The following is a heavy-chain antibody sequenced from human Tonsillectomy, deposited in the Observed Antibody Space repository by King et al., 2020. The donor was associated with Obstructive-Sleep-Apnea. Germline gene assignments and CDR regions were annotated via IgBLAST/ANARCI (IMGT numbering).Heavy chain of an antibody. J-gene: IGHJ4*02. V-gene: IGHV5-10-1*03. D-gene: IGHD1-26*01. CDR2: IDPSDSFS. CDR1: GYSFTSYY. Sequence: QLVQSGAEVKKPGESLRISCKGSGYSFTSYYIVWVRQMPGRGLEWVGRIDPSDSFSNYSPSFEGHVTISVDKSISTAYLQWSSLKASYTAMYYCAKEYSRRWSGDYWGQGTLVTVSS. CDR3: AKEYSRRWSGDY.